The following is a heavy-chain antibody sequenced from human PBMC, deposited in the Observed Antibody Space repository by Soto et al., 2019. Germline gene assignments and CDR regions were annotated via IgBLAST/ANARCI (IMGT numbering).Heavy chain of an antibody. CDR2: IYYSGST. Sequence: SETLSLTCTVSGGSISSGGYYWSWIRQHPGKGLEWIGYIYYSGSTYYNPSLKSRVTISVDTSKNQFSLKLRSVTAADTAVYYCARRYSSAFDIWGQGTMVTVSS. CDR3: ARRYSSAFDI. J-gene: IGHJ3*02. V-gene: IGHV4-31*03. D-gene: IGHD6-13*01. CDR1: GGSISSGGYY.